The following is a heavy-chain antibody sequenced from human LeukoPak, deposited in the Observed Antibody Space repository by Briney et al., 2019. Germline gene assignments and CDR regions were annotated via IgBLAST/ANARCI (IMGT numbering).Heavy chain of an antibody. Sequence: GGSLRLSCAASGFTFNNAWMSWIRQVPGKGLEWVGRIKSKSAGGTTDYPALVKGRFIISRDDSKNMLYLQMNSLKIEDTAVYYCTTDLGDYGDYIGAWGQGTLVTVSS. CDR3: TTDLGDYGDYIGA. J-gene: IGHJ4*02. CDR2: IKSKSAGGTT. D-gene: IGHD4-17*01. CDR1: GFTFNNAW. V-gene: IGHV3-15*01.